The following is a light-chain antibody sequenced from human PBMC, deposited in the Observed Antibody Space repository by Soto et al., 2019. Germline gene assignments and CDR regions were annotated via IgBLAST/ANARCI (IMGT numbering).Light chain of an antibody. J-gene: IGLJ3*02. Sequence: QSALTQPASVSGSPRQSXTISCTGTSSDVGDGDFVSWYQQRPGNAPKLMIYKVSNRPSGVSNRFSGSKSGNTASLTISGLQAEDEADYYCCSYTRSYTWVFGGGTKLTVL. CDR1: SSDVGDGDF. CDR3: CSYTRSYTWV. CDR2: KVS. V-gene: IGLV2-14*01.